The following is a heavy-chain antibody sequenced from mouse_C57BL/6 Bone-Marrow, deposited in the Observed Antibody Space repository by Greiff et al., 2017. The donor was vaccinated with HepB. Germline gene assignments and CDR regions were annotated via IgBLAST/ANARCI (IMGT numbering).Heavy chain of an antibody. CDR3: ARNFLYYYGSSVYAMDY. CDR1: GFSLTSYG. Sequence: VQVVESGPGLVQPSQSLSITCTVSGFSLTSYGVHWVRQSPGKGLEWLGVIWSGGSTDYNAAFISRLSISKDNSKSQVFFKMNSLQADDTAIYYCARNFLYYYGSSVYAMDYWGQGTSVTVSS. D-gene: IGHD1-1*01. V-gene: IGHV2-2*01. CDR2: IWSGGST. J-gene: IGHJ4*01.